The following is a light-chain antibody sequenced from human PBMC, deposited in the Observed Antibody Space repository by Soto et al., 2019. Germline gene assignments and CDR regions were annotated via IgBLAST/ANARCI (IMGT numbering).Light chain of an antibody. CDR1: QSISSY. Sequence: DIQMTQSPSSLSASVGDRVTITCRASQSISSYLNWYQQKPGKAPNLLIYATSSLQSGVSSRFSGSGSGTDFTLTISSLQPEDFAAYYCQQSYNTPYTFGQGTKLEIK. V-gene: IGKV1-39*01. J-gene: IGKJ2*01. CDR2: ATS. CDR3: QQSYNTPYT.